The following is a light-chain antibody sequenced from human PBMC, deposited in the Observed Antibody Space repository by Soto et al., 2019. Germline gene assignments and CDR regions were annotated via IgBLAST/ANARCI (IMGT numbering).Light chain of an antibody. Sequence: DIVMTQSPFSLPVTPGEPASISCRSSQSLLHSLGCDSLASYLQNPGQSPQFLIYLASNRASGVPDRFSGSASGTDFTLKISRVEAEGVGAYHCMQALQTLTFGGGTRVQLK. CDR1: QSLLHSLGCDS. J-gene: IGKJ4*01. V-gene: IGKV2-28*01. CDR3: MQALQTLT. CDR2: LAS.